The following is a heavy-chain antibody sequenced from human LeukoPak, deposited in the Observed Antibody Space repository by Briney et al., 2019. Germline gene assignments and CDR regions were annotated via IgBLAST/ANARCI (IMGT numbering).Heavy chain of an antibody. CDR2: IYISGST. Sequence: SETLSLTCTVSGGSISSYYWSWIRQPAGKGLEWIGRIYISGSTNYNPSLKSRVTISVDTSKNQFSLKLSSVTAADTAVYYCARESSSSHWFDPWGQGTLVTVSS. D-gene: IGHD6-6*01. CDR1: GGSISSYY. J-gene: IGHJ5*02. CDR3: ARESSSSHWFDP. V-gene: IGHV4-4*07.